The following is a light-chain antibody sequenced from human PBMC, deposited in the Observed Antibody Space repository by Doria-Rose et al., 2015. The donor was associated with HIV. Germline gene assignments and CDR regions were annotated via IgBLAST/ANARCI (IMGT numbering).Light chain of an antibody. V-gene: IGKV3-15*01. J-gene: IGKJ2*01. CDR3: QQYSQWPPYT. CDR1: QRIGSD. Sequence: LTQPPATLSVSPGERATLSCRARQRIGSDFAWYQQKPGQATRLLIYRAFIRDTGIPPRFTGGGSGTEFTLTISSLQSEDFAVYFCQQYSQWPPYTFGQGTKLEVK. CDR2: RAF.